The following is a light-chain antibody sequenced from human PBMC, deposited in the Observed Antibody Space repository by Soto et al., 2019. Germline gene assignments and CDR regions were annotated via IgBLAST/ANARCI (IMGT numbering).Light chain of an antibody. CDR1: QSVSSSY. CDR3: QQYGSSPPLT. Sequence: EIVLTQSPATLSLSPXERATLSCRASQSVSSSYLAWYQQKPGQAPRLLIYGASSRATGIPDRFSGSGSGTDFTLTISRLEPEDFAVYYCQQYGSSPPLTFGGGTKVDIK. V-gene: IGKV3-20*01. CDR2: GAS. J-gene: IGKJ4*02.